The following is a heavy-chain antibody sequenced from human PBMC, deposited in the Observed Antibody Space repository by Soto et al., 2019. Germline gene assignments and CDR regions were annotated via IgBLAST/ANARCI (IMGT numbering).Heavy chain of an antibody. V-gene: IGHV1-69*13. J-gene: IGHJ4*02. Sequence: ALVKVSCKASGGTFSRYTISWVRQAPGQGLEWMGGITPMFGTANYAQKFQGRVTIAADESTSTAYMELSSLRSEDTAVYYCARQFDYESSGYYYAYWGQGTVVTVSS. CDR2: ITPMFGTA. CDR1: GGTFSRYT. CDR3: ARQFDYESSGYYYAY. D-gene: IGHD3-22*01.